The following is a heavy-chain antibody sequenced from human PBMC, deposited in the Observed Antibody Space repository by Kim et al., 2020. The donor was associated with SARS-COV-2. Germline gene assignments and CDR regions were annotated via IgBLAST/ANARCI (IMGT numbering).Heavy chain of an antibody. CDR1: GGTFSSYA. CDR3: ASPDYYDSSGYDYGYFDL. Sequence: SVKVSCKASGGTFSSYAISWVRQAPGQGLEWMGGIIPIFGTANYAQKFQGRVTITADESTSTAYMELSSLRSEDTAVYYCASPDYYDSSGYDYGYFDLWGRGTLVTVSS. J-gene: IGHJ2*01. D-gene: IGHD3-22*01. V-gene: IGHV1-69*13. CDR2: IIPIFGTA.